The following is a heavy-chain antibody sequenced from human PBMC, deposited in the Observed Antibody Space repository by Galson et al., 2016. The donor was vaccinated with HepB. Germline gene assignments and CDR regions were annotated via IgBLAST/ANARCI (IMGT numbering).Heavy chain of an antibody. CDR3: ARGPVVTYYSGPTWFDP. D-gene: IGHD3-22*01. V-gene: IGHV3-23*01. CDR1: GFTFRSYA. CDR2: ISNSGGRT. Sequence: SLRLSCAVSGFTFRSYAMTWVRQAPGKGLEWVSEISNSGGRTYYADSVKGRFTISRDNSKNTLSLQMNSLRAEDTAVYYCARGPVVTYYSGPTWFDPWGQGTLVTVSS. J-gene: IGHJ5*02.